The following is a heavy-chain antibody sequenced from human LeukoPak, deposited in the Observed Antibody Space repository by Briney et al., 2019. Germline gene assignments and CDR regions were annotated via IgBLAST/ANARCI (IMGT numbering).Heavy chain of an antibody. Sequence: SETLSLTCAVYGGSFSGYYWSWIRQPPGKGLEWIGEINHSGSTNYNPSLKSRVTISVDTSKNQFSLKLSSVTAADTAVYYCARDGYNQFDYWGQGTLVTVSS. J-gene: IGHJ4*02. V-gene: IGHV4-34*01. D-gene: IGHD5-24*01. CDR3: ARDGYNQFDY. CDR1: GGSFSGYY. CDR2: INHSGST.